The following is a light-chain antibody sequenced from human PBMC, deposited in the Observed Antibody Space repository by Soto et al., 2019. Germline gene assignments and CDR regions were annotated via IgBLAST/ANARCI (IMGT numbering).Light chain of an antibody. CDR1: QSVSIN. CDR2: AAS. V-gene: IGKV3-15*01. Sequence: IVMTQSPATLSVSPGERATLSCRASQSVSINLAWYQQRPGQAPRLLIYAASTRATGIPARFSGSGSGTEFTLTISSLQSEDSALDYCQQYDNWWTFGQGTKVEIK. CDR3: QQYDNWWT. J-gene: IGKJ1*01.